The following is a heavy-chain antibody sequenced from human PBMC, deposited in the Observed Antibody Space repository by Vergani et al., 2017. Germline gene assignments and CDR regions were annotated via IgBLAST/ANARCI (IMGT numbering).Heavy chain of an antibody. CDR1: GYTLTELS. D-gene: IGHD6-25*01. CDR3: ARDRKAGAFDI. CDR2: ISAYNGNT. V-gene: IGHV1-18*01. Sequence: QVQLVQSGAEVKKPGASVKVSCKVSGYTLTELSMHWVRQAPGKGLEWMGWISAYNGNTNYAQKLQGRGTMTTDTSTSTAYMELRSLRSDDTAVYYCARDRKAGAFDIWGQGTMVTVSS. J-gene: IGHJ3*02.